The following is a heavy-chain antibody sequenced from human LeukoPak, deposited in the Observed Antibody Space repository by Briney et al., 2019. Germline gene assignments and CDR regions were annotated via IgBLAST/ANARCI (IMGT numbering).Heavy chain of an antibody. J-gene: IGHJ6*02. CDR1: GYTLTELS. D-gene: IGHD6-13*01. V-gene: IGHV1-24*01. CDR2: FDPEDGET. CDR3: ATHHQIAAVYGMDV. Sequence: ASVKVSCKVSGYTLTELSMHWVRQAPGKGLEWMGGFDPEDGETIYAQKFQGRVTMTEDTSTDTACMELSSLRSEDTAVYYCATHHQIAAVYGMDVWGQGTTVTVSS.